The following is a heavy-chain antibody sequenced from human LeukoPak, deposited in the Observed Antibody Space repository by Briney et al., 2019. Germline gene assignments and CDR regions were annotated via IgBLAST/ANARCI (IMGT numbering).Heavy chain of an antibody. CDR3: AKDLTSGATRLAAMGTHAFDI. CDR2: IYSGGTT. D-gene: IGHD3-16*01. J-gene: IGHJ3*02. CDR1: GFTVSSNY. V-gene: IGHV3-53*01. Sequence: PGGSLRLSCAASGFTVSSNYMSWVRQAPGKGLEWVSVIYSGGTTYYADSVKGRFTTSRDDSRNTLYLQMNSLRAEDTAVYYCAKDLTSGATRLAAMGTHAFDIWGQGTMVTVSS.